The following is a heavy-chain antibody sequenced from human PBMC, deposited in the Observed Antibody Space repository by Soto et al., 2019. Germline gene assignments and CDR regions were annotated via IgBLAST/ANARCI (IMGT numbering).Heavy chain of an antibody. CDR3: ARGYYDSNGRSNPFEI. Sequence: SETLSLTCTVSGASISSSYWSWLRQSPGKGLEWIGYVHHSGNTNYNPSLKSRVTISVDTSRNQFSVKLRSVTAADTAVYYCARGYYDSNGRSNPFEIWGQGTMVTVS. CDR2: VHHSGNT. D-gene: IGHD3-22*01. CDR1: GASISSSY. J-gene: IGHJ3*02. V-gene: IGHV4-59*01.